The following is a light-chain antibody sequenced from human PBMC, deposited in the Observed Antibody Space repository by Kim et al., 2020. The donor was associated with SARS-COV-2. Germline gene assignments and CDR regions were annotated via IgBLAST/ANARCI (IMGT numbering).Light chain of an antibody. CDR1: STVVGCPTS. CDR3: SSYAGSNSVV. CDR2: AVS. J-gene: IGLJ2*01. V-gene: IGLV2-8*01. Sequence: HSVTFSSTGPSTVVGCPTSVSWSQQHPGKAPNLMIYAVSQRPSGVPDRFSGSKSGNTASLTVSGLPAEDEADYYCSSYAGSNSVVFGGGTKVTVL.